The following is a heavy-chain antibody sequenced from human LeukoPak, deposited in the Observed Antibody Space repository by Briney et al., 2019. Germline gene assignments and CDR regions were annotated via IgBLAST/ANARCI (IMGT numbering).Heavy chain of an antibody. CDR3: ATGLGSLGEQWLVRNGADAFEI. V-gene: IGHV1-8*01. CDR2: MNPNSGNT. CDR1: GYTFTSYD. D-gene: IGHD6-19*01. J-gene: IGHJ3*02. Sequence: GASVKVSCTASGYTFTSYDINWVRQATGQGLEWMGWMNPNSGNTGYAQKFQGRVTMTEDTSTDTAYMELSSLRSEDTAVYYCATGLGSLGEQWLVRNGADAFEIWGQGTMVTVSS.